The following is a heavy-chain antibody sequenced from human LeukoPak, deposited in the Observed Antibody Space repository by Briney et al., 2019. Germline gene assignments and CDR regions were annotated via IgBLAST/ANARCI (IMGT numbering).Heavy chain of an antibody. D-gene: IGHD3-3*01. J-gene: IGHJ5*02. CDR3: ARAHVVDFWSGYYTDNWFDP. V-gene: IGHV1-69*13. Sequence: ASVKVSCKASGGTFSSYAISWVRQAPGQGLEWMGVIIPISGTANYAQKFQGRVTITADESTSTAYMELSSLRSEDTAVYYCARAHVVDFWSGYYTDNWFDPWGQGTLVTVSS. CDR2: IIPISGTA. CDR1: GGTFSSYA.